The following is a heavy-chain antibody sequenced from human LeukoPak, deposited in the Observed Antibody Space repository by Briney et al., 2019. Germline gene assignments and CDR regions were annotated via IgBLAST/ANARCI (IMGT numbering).Heavy chain of an antibody. CDR3: AGVPTSDYFDC. Sequence: PSETLSLTCTLPGGSITTSNYYWGWIRQPPGKGLEWIGIINYSGSTYYNPSLKSRVTMSVDTSKNQFSLKLNSVTAADTAVYYCAGVPTSDYFDCWGQGTLVTVSS. CDR1: GGSITTSNYY. V-gene: IGHV4-39*07. J-gene: IGHJ4*02. CDR2: INYSGST.